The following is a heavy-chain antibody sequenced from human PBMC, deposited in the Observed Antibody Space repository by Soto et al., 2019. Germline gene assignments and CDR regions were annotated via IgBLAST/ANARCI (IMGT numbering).Heavy chain of an antibody. Sequence: PSEGLPLTYSVSGGFITRYHWGWIRQSAGKGLEWIGRIYHTGDSNYNPSLQSRVTMSVDTSKNQVSLRLTSVTAADTATYYCARHMRTFGGIDAWCQGTTVT. CDR3: ARHMRTFGGIDA. D-gene: IGHD3-16*01. J-gene: IGHJ6*02. V-gene: IGHV4-4*07. CDR2: IYHTGDS. CDR1: GGFITRYH.